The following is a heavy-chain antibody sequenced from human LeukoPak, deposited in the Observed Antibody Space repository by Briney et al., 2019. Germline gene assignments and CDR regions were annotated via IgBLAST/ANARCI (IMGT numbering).Heavy chain of an antibody. J-gene: IGHJ4*02. CDR1: GFTFSSYW. V-gene: IGHV3-7*01. CDR2: IKQDGSEK. Sequence: GSPRLSCAASGFTFSSYWMSWVRQAPGKGLEWVANIKQDGSEKYYVDSVKGRFTISRDNAKNSLYLQMNSLRAEDTAVYYCARDNTFGELVDYWGQGTLVTVSS. D-gene: IGHD3-10*01. CDR3: ARDNTFGELVDY.